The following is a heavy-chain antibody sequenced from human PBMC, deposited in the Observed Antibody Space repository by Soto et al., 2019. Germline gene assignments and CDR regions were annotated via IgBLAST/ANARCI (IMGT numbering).Heavy chain of an antibody. CDR3: ARDFSP. CDR2: INNDGSST. J-gene: IGHJ5*02. Sequence: GGSLSLSCAASGFTLSSYWMHWVRQSPGKGLEWVSHINNDGSSTTYADSVKGRFTISRDNAKNTLYLQMNSLKVEDTDVYYCARDFSPWGQGTLVTVSS. CDR1: GFTLSSYW. D-gene: IGHD3-3*01. V-gene: IGHV3-74*01.